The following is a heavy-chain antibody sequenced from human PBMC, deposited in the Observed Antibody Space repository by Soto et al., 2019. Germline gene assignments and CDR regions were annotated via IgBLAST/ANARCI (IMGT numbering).Heavy chain of an antibody. CDR2: ISYSGST. CDR1: GGSMTSYY. J-gene: IGHJ5*02. Sequence: SETLSLTCTVSGGSMTSYYWSWIRQPPGKGLEWIGYISYSGSTDYNPSLKSRVTISFDASKNQISLQVRSATAADAAVYYCARDLKEYCSDGKCNWFDPWGQGTLVTVSS. D-gene: IGHD2-15*01. CDR3: ARDLKEYCSDGKCNWFDP. V-gene: IGHV4-59*01.